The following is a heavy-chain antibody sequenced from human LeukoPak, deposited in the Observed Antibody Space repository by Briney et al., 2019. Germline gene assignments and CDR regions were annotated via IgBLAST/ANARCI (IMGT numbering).Heavy chain of an antibody. Sequence: SETLSLTCAVSGYSISSGYYWGWIRQPPGKVVGGFGSIYHSGSTYYTPSLKSRVTISVDTSKNQFSLKLSSVTAADTAVYYCARVTYYYDSSGYYYCYFDYWGQGTLVTVSS. CDR3: ARVTYYYDSSGYYYCYFDY. J-gene: IGHJ4*02. D-gene: IGHD3-22*01. V-gene: IGHV4-38-2*01. CDR2: IYHSGST. CDR1: GYSISSGYY.